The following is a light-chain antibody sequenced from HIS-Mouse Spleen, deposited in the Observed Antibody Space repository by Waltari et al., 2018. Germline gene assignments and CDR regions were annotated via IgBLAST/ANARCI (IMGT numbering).Light chain of an antibody. CDR2: EGS. CDR1: RRAVGSYNL. V-gene: IGLV2-23*01. CDR3: CSYAGSSTLV. J-gene: IGLJ2*01. Sequence: QSALTQPASVSGSPGQSIPIPSTGTRRAVGSYNLVSWYQPHPGKPPKLMIYEGSKRPSGVSNRFSGSKSGNTASLTISGLQAEDEADYYCCSYAGSSTLVFGGGTKLTVL.